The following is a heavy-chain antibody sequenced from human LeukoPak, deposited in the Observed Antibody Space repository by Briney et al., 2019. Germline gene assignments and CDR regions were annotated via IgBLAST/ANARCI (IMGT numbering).Heavy chain of an antibody. D-gene: IGHD3-9*01. Sequence: GGSLRLSCAASGFTFSSYWMSWVRQAPGKGLEWVANIKQDGSEKYYVDSVKGRFTISRDNAKNSLYLQMNSLRAEDTAVYYCARETSLRYFDWLLSHPFFDYWGREPWSPSPQ. CDR3: ARETSLRYFDWLLSHPFFDY. J-gene: IGHJ4*02. V-gene: IGHV3-7*01. CDR2: IKQDGSEK. CDR1: GFTFSSYW.